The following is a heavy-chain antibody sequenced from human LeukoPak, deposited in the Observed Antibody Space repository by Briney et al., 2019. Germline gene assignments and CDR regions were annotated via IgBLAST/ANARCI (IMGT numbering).Heavy chain of an antibody. J-gene: IGHJ6*02. CDR3: ARDREAAAGYYYCGMDV. CDR2: IYTSGST. CDR1: GGSISIYY. Sequence: SGTLSLTCTVSGGSISIYYWSWIRQPAGEGLEWIGRIYTSGSTNYIPSLKSRVTMSVDTSRNQFSLKLSSVTAADTAVYYCARDREAAAGYYYCGMDVWGQGTTVTVSS. D-gene: IGHD6-13*01. V-gene: IGHV4-4*07.